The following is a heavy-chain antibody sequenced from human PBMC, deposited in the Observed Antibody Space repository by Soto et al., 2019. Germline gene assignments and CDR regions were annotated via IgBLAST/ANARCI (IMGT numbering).Heavy chain of an antibody. Sequence: PSETLSLTCTVSGGSISSYYWSWIRQPPGKGLEWIGYIYYSGSTYYNPSLKSRVTISVDTSKNQFSLKLSPVTAADTAVYYCARAFIVLVPAAMGGAFDIWGQGTMVTVS. CDR1: GGSISSYY. D-gene: IGHD2-2*01. CDR2: IYYSGST. J-gene: IGHJ3*02. V-gene: IGHV4-59*08. CDR3: ARAFIVLVPAAMGGAFDI.